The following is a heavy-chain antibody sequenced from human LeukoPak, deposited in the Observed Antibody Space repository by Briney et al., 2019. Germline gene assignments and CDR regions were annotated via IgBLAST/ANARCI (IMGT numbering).Heavy chain of an antibody. V-gene: IGHV3-48*04. J-gene: IGHJ1*01. Sequence: GGSLRLSCAASGFTFSSYSMNWVRQAPGKGLECVSYISSSSSTIYYADSVKGRFTISRDNAKNSLYLQMNSLRAEDTAVYYCATYSSRNAREFQSWGQGTLVTVSS. CDR2: ISSSSSTI. D-gene: IGHD2-2*01. CDR1: GFTFSSYS. CDR3: ATYSSRNAREFQS.